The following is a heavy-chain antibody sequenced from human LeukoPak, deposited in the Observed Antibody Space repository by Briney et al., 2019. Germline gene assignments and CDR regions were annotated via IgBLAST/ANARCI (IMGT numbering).Heavy chain of an antibody. CDR2: IYTSGST. J-gene: IGHJ1*01. CDR3: ARGGGYYDSSGYYSEYFQH. Sequence: SETLSLTCTVSGGSISSGSYYWSWIRQPAGKGLEWIGRIYTSGSTNYNPSLKSRVTISVDTSKNQFSLKLGSVTAADTAVYYCARGGGYYDSSGYYSEYFQHWGQGTLVTVSS. D-gene: IGHD3-22*01. CDR1: GGSISSGSYY. V-gene: IGHV4-61*02.